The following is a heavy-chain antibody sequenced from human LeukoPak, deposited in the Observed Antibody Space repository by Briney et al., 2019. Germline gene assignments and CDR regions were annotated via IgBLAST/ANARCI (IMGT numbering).Heavy chain of an antibody. J-gene: IGHJ4*02. CDR3: ARVGFRRVATKFSVDY. CDR2: ISAYNGNT. CDR1: GYTFTSYG. Sequence: ASVKVSCKASGYTFTSYGISWVRQAPGQGLEWMGWISAYNGNTNYAQKPQGRVTMTTDTSTSTAYMELRSLRSDDTAVYYCARVGFRRVATKFSVDYWGQGTLVTVSS. D-gene: IGHD5-12*01. V-gene: IGHV1-18*01.